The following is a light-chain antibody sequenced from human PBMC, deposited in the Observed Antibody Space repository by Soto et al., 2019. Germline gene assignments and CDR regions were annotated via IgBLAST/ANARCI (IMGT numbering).Light chain of an antibody. Sequence: DIVMPQSPDYLAVSLGERATINCKSSQSVLYSSNNKNYLAWYQQIPGQPPKMLIYWAYTRESGVPDRFSGSGSLTDFTLTSSSLQAEDVAVYYCQQYYISPYTFGQGTMLEIK. CDR2: WAY. J-gene: IGKJ2*01. V-gene: IGKV4-1*01. CDR3: QQYYISPYT. CDR1: QSVLYSSNNKNY.